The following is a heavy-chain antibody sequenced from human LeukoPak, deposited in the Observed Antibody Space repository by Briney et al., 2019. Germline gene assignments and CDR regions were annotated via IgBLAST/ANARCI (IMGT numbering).Heavy chain of an antibody. CDR1: GGSISSYY. Sequence: SETLSLTCTVSGGSISSYYWSWIRQPPGKGLEWIGYIYYSGSTNYNPSPKSRVTISVDTSKNQFSLKLSSVTAADTAVYYCARVGGSNYYYGMDVWGQGTTVTVSS. D-gene: IGHD3-10*01. CDR3: ARVGGSNYYYGMDV. J-gene: IGHJ6*02. V-gene: IGHV4-59*01. CDR2: IYYSGST.